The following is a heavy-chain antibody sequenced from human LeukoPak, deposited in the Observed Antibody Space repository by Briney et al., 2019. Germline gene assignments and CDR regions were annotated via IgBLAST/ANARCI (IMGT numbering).Heavy chain of an antibody. D-gene: IGHD6-19*01. J-gene: IGHJ4*02. V-gene: IGHV3-74*01. CDR2: INSDGSST. CDR1: GFTFRSYW. CDR3: ARDHIEWLAPYYFDY. Sequence: GGSLRLSCAASGFTFRSYWMHWVRQAPGKGLVWVSRINSDGSSTNYADSVKGRFTISRDNAKNSLYLQMNSLRAEDTAVYYCARDHIEWLAPYYFDYWGQGTLVTVSS.